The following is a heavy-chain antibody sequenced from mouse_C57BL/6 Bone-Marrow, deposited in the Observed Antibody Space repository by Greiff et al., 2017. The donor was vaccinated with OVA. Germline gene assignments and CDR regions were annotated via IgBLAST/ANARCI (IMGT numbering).Heavy chain of an antibody. CDR2: ISDGGSYT. CDR3: ASKSSPYYYAMDY. CDR1: GFTFSSYA. J-gene: IGHJ4*01. V-gene: IGHV5-4*03. Sequence: EVKLMESGGGLVKPGGSLKLSCAASGFTFSSYAMSWVRQTPEKRLEWVATISDGGSYTYYPDNVQGRFTISRDNAKNNLYLQMSHLKSEDTAMYFCASKSSPYYYAMDYWGQGTSVTVSS. D-gene: IGHD1-1*01.